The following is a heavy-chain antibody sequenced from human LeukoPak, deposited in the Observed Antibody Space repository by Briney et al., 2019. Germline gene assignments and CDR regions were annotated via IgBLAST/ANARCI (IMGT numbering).Heavy chain of an antibody. CDR1: GGSISSSSYY. CDR2: IYYSGST. D-gene: IGHD4-23*01. CDR3: ARQHDYGGNPLDY. J-gene: IGHJ4*02. V-gene: IGHV4-39*01. Sequence: PSETLSLTCTVSGGSISSSSYYWGWIRQPPGKGLEWLGSIYYSGSTYYNPSLKSRVTISVDTSKNQFSLKLSSVTAADTAVYYCARQHDYGGNPLDYWGQGTLVTVSS.